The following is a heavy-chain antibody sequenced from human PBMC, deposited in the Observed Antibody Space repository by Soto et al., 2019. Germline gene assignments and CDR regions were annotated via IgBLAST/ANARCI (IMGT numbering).Heavy chain of an antibody. CDR1: GFTFSSYA. J-gene: IGHJ6*02. V-gene: IGHV3-23*01. CDR3: ASAAREYYYYGMDV. CDR2: ISGSGGST. Sequence: EVQLLESGGGLVQPGGSLRLSCAASGFTFSSYAMSWVRQAPEKGLEWVSAISGSGGSTYYADSVKGRFTISRDNSKNTLYLQMNSLRAEDTAVYYCASAAREYYYYGMDVWGQGTTVTVS.